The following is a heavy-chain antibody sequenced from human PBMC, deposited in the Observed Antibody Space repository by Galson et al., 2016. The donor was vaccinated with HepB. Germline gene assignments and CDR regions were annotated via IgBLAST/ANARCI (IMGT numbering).Heavy chain of an antibody. CDR2: IYYSGTT. D-gene: IGHD3-16*02. Sequence: LSLTCSVSGGSVYSHDYYWTWIRQPPGKGLEWIGYIYYSGTTYYNPSLKSRIAMSIDTSKDQFSLTMTSVTAADTAVYFCARLFVGWGHYRFDSWGQGSLLIVSS. V-gene: IGHV4-30-4*01. CDR1: GGSVYSHDYY. J-gene: IGHJ4*02. CDR3: ARLFVGWGHYRFDS.